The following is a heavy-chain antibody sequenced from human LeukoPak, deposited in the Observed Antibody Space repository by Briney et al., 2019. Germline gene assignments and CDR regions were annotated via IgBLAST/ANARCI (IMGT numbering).Heavy chain of an antibody. D-gene: IGHD6-19*01. Sequence: GRSLRLSCAASGFTFSGYAMHWVRQAPGKGLEWVAAISHDGRNQLYADAVRGRFTISRDNSKSTLFLQMKSLRPEDTATYYCEKDIAVSVNAPPDDFQHWDQGTLVTVSS. CDR2: ISHDGRNQ. J-gene: IGHJ1*01. CDR1: GFTFSGYA. CDR3: EKDIAVSVNAPPDDFQH. V-gene: IGHV3-30*18.